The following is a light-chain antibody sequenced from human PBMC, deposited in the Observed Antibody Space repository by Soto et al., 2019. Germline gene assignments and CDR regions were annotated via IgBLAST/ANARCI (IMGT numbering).Light chain of an antibody. CDR1: SSNIGSNT. CDR3: AVWDDSLSGYV. V-gene: IGLV1-44*01. J-gene: IGLJ1*01. Sequence: QSVLTQPPSASGTPGQTVTISCSGSSSNIGSNTVSWYQQLPGTAPKLLIYNNNQRPSGVRDRFSGSRSGTSASLAISGLQSEDEADYYCAVWDDSLSGYVFGNGTKVTVL. CDR2: NNN.